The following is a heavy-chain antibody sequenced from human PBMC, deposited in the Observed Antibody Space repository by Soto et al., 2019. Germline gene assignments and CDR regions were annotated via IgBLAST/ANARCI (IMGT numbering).Heavy chain of an antibody. CDR2: IIPIFGTA. CDR1: GGTFSSYA. CDR3: ASQLASPNPTFDY. Sequence: VASVKVSCKASGGTFSSYAISWVRQAPGQGLEWMGGIIPIFGTANYAQKFQGRVTITADESTSTAYMELSSLRSEDTAVYYCASQLASPNPTFDYWGQGTLVTVSS. J-gene: IGHJ4*02. D-gene: IGHD6-13*01. V-gene: IGHV1-69*13.